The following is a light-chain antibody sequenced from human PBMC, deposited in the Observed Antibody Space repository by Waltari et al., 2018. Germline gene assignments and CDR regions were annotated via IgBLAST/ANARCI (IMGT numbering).Light chain of an antibody. J-gene: IGLJ3*02. V-gene: IGLV5-37*01. CDR1: SDINVDDFN. Sequence: QPVLTQPPSSSAPPGESARLTCTLPSDINVDDFNIYWYQQKPGSPPRFLLYYKSDSEKAQGSGVPSRFSGSKDASANAGILLSSGLQSEDEADYYCMFWPSNVWVFGGGTKLTVL. CDR2: YKSDSEK. CDR3: MFWPSNVWV.